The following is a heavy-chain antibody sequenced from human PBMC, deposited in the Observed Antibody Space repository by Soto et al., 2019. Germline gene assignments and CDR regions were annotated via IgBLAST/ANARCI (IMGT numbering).Heavy chain of an antibody. V-gene: IGHV4-4*07. Sequence: PSETXSLTCTVSGFSIISYYWIWIRQPAGKGLEWIGRIYTSGSTNYNPSLKSRVTMSVDTSKNQFSLKLSSVTAADTDVYYCARDFLSSWLHRWYFEYWGKGTPVT. J-gene: IGHJ4*02. CDR3: ARDFLSSWLHRWYFEY. D-gene: IGHD6-13*01. CDR2: IYTSGST. CDR1: GFSIISYY.